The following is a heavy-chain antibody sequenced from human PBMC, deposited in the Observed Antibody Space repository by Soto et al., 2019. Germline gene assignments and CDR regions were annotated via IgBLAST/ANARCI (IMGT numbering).Heavy chain of an antibody. CDR1: GFTSSSYW. CDR2: ISNDGSST. CDR3: ARDTYYYDSSDHFSADAFDI. V-gene: IGHV3-74*01. J-gene: IGHJ3*02. Sequence: EVQLLESGGGLVQPGGSLRLSCAASGFTSSSYWIHWVRQAPGKGLVWVSRISNDGSSTNYADSVKGRFTISRDNAKNTVYLQMNSLRAEDTAVYYCARDTYYYDSSDHFSADAFDICGQGTMVTVSS. D-gene: IGHD3-22*01.